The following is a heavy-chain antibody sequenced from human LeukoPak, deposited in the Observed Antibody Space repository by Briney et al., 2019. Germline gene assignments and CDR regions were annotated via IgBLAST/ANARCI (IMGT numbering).Heavy chain of an antibody. J-gene: IGHJ5*02. V-gene: IGHV1-2*02. D-gene: IGHD1-7*01. CDR3: ARAPRLELRRNWFDP. CDR2: INPNSVGT. CDR1: GYTFTGYY. Sequence: ASVKVSCKPSGYTFTGYYMYSVRPALGQGLEWMGWINPNSVGTNYAQKFQGRVTMTRDTSISTAYMELSRLRSDDTAVYYCARAPRLELRRNWFDPWGQGTLVTVSS.